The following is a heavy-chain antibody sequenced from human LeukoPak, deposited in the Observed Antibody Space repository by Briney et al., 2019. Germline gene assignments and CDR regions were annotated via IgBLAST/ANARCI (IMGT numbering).Heavy chain of an antibody. V-gene: IGHV3-64D*06. J-gene: IGHJ6*02. CDR1: GFTFSSYA. CDR3: VKDGYSYGYYYYYYYGMDV. Sequence: GGSLRLSCSASGFTFSSYAMHWVRQAPGKGLENVSAISSNGGSTYYADSVKGGFTISRDNSKNTLYLQMSSLRAEDTAVYYCVKDGYSYGYYYYYYYGMDVWGQGTTVTVSS. D-gene: IGHD5-18*01. CDR2: ISSNGGST.